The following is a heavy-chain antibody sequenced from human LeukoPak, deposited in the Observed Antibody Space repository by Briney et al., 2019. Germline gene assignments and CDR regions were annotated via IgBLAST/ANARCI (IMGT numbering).Heavy chain of an antibody. CDR3: TGGATDNWFDP. CDR2: INPNSGGA. Sequence: GASVNVSCKASGYTFTGYFIHWVRQAPGQGLEWMGWINPNSGGAKYAQKFQGRVTMTRDTSISTAYMELNRLTSDDTAVYYCTGGATDNWFDPWGQGTLVTVSS. J-gene: IGHJ5*02. V-gene: IGHV1-2*02. D-gene: IGHD1-26*01. CDR1: GYTFTGYF.